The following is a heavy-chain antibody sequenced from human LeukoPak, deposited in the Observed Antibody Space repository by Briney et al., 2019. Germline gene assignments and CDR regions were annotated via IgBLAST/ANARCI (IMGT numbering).Heavy chain of an antibody. CDR2: ISYEGSNK. Sequence: GGSLRLSCAASGFTFSNYAMHCVRQAPGKGLEWGAVISYEGSNKYYADSVKGRFTISRDNSKNTLSLQLTSLRAEDTAVYYCAQLSSGSPTDYWGQGTLVTVSS. CDR3: AQLSSGSPTDY. CDR1: GFTFSNYA. D-gene: IGHD1-26*01. J-gene: IGHJ4*02. V-gene: IGHV3-30*04.